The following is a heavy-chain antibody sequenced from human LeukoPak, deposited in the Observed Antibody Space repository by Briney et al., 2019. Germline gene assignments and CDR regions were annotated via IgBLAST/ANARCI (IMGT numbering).Heavy chain of an antibody. Sequence: PGESLKISCKGSGYNFINYWIGWVRQMPGKGLEWMGIIHPYDSDTRYSPSFQGQVTISADKSISIAYLQWSSLKASDTAMYYCARRGYCSGGSCYSSGMDVWGQGTTVTVSS. J-gene: IGHJ6*02. CDR3: ARRGYCSGGSCYSSGMDV. CDR1: GYNFINYW. D-gene: IGHD2-15*01. CDR2: IHPYDSDT. V-gene: IGHV5-51*01.